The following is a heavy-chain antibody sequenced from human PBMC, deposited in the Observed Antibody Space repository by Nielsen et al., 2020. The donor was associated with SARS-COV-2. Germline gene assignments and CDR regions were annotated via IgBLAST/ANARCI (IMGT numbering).Heavy chain of an antibody. V-gene: IGHV1-69*04. J-gene: IGHJ4*02. Sequence: SVKVSCKASGGTFSSYAISWVRQAPGQGLEWMGRIIPILGIANYAQKFQGRVTITADKSTSTAYMELSSLRSEDTAVYYCARAAQQLDLDYWGQGTLVTVSS. CDR1: GGTFSSYA. D-gene: IGHD6-13*01. CDR3: ARAAQQLDLDY. CDR2: IIPILGIA.